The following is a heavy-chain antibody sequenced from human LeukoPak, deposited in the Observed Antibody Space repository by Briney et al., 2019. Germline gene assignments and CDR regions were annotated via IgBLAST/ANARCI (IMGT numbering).Heavy chain of an antibody. V-gene: IGHV4-59*08. Sequence: SDTLSLTCTVSGGSTSSYYWSWIRQTPGKGLEWIGYIYYSGSTNYNPSLKSRVTISVDTSKNQFSLKLSSVTAADTAVYFCARHGASGSYLYYFDYWGQGTLVTVSS. CDR3: ARHGASGSYLYYFDY. CDR1: GGSTSSYY. CDR2: IYYSGST. D-gene: IGHD1-26*01. J-gene: IGHJ4*02.